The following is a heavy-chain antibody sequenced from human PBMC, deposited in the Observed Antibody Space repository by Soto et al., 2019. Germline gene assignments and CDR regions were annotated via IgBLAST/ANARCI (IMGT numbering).Heavy chain of an antibody. V-gene: IGHV4-61*01. CDR2: IYYSGST. CDR3: ARDKRGTYYYYGMDV. J-gene: IGHJ6*02. Sequence: SETLSLTCTVSGGSVSSGSYYWSWIRQPPGKGLEWIGYIYYSGSTNYNPSLKSRVTISVDTSKNQFSLKLSSVTAADTAVYYCARDKRGTYYYYGMDVWGQGTTVTVSS. CDR1: GGSVSSGSYY. D-gene: IGHD1-1*01.